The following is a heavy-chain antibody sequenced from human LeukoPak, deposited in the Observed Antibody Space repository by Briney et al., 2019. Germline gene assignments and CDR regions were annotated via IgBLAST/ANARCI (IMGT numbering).Heavy chain of an antibody. D-gene: IGHD6-19*01. CDR2: NNPNSGGT. J-gene: IGHJ4*02. V-gene: IGHV1-2*02. CDR3: ARERRSSGWYPADY. CDR1: GYTFTGYY. Sequence: ASVKVSCKASGYTFTGYYMHWVRQAPGQGLEWMGWNNPNSGGTNYAQKFQGRVTMTRDTSISTAYMELSGLRSDDTAVYYCARERRSSGWYPADYWGQGTLVTVSS.